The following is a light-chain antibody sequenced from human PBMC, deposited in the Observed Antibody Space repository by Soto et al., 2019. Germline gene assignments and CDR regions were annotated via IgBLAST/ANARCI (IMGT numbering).Light chain of an antibody. V-gene: IGKV3-11*01. J-gene: IGKJ4*01. CDR3: QQRSGWPHLT. CDR2: DAS. CDR1: QSVGNY. Sequence: EIVLTQSPATLSLSPGESATLSCRASQSVGNYLAWYQQKPGQAPRLFIYDASNRATGVPARFSGSGSGTDFTLTISSLEPEDFAVYYCQQRSGWPHLTFGGGTKVEIK.